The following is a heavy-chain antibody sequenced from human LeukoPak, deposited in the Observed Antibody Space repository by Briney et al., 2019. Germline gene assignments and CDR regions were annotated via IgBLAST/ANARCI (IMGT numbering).Heavy chain of an antibody. V-gene: IGHV3-30*01. CDR3: ARGVSTWYRIDY. Sequence: KHYADSVKGRFTLSRDNSKSSVYLQVDSLKADDTAVYYCARGVSTWYRIDYWGQGTLVTVSS. CDR2: K. J-gene: IGHJ4*02. D-gene: IGHD6-13*01.